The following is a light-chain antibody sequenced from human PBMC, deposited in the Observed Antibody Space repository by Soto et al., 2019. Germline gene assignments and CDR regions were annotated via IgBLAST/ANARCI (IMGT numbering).Light chain of an antibody. CDR2: DVT. CDR3: SSHASWSTLI. CDR1: SSDIGAYNQ. V-gene: IGLV2-14*03. J-gene: IGLJ2*01. Sequence: QSALTQPASVSGSPGQSITISCIGTSSDIGAYNQVSWYQQFPGKAPRLIIYDVTNRPSGVSTRFSGSRSGNTASLTISGLQAEDEADYHCSSHASWSTLIFGGGTKVTVL.